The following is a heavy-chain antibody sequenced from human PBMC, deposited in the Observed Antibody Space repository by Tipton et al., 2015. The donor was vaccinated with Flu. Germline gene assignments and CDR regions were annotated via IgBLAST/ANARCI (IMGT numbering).Heavy chain of an antibody. Sequence: TLSLTCSVSGESMGINYYWGWIRQPPGEGLEWIGNIHRSGNTYHNPSLKSRLTISLDTPKKQFSLRLTSVTAADTAVYYCARGVFKIGPDYWGQGTLVTVSS. CDR1: GESMGINYY. D-gene: IGHD2-21*01. CDR3: ARGVFKIGPDY. V-gene: IGHV4-38-2*01. CDR2: IHRSGNT. J-gene: IGHJ4*02.